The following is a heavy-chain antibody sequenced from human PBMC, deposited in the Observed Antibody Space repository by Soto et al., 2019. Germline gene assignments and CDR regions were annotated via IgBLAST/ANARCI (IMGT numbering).Heavy chain of an antibody. V-gene: IGHV1-69*01. J-gene: IGHJ6*02. Sequence: QVQLVQSGAEVKKPGSSVKVSCKASGGTFSNYAISWVRQAPGQGLEWMGGIIPISGTANYAKKFQGRVTITAGESTSTAYMELSSLRSEDTAVYYCARSQGSSTSLEIYYYYYYGMDVWGQGTTVTVSS. D-gene: IGHD2-2*01. CDR2: IIPISGTA. CDR3: ARSQGSSTSLEIYYYYYYGMDV. CDR1: GGTFSNYA.